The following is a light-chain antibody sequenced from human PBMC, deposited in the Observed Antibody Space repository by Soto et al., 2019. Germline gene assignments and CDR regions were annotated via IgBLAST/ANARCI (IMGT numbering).Light chain of an antibody. CDR3: ETWDSNIHWV. V-gene: IGLV4-60*02. J-gene: IGLJ3*02. Sequence: QSVLTQSSSASASLGSSVKLTCTLSSGHSSYIIAWHQQQPGKAPRYLMKLEGSGSYNKGSGVPDRFAGSSSGADRYLTISILQFEDEADYYCETWDSNIHWVLGGGTKLTVL. CDR2: LEGSGSY. CDR1: SGHSSYI.